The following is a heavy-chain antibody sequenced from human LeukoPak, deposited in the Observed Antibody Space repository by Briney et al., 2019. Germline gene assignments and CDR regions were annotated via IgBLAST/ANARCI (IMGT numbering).Heavy chain of an antibody. CDR3: ATDFYDST. CDR2: NRSNSDGWTK. D-gene: IGHD3-22*01. V-gene: IGHV3-15*07. J-gene: IGHJ5*02. CDR1: GLTFGNAW. Sequence: GGSLRFYCATPGLTFGNAWMNWVGQPPGRGLEGVGRNRSNSDGWTKDYGAPVKGRFTLSRDDSKTTLYLQMNSLQTEDTAVYYCATDFYDSTWGQGTLVTVSS.